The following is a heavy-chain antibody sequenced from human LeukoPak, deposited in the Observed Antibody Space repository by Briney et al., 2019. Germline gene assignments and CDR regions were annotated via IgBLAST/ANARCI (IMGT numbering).Heavy chain of an antibody. CDR2: IYYSGST. V-gene: IGHV4-39*07. CDR3: ASASSQWMDY. Sequence: PSETLSLTCTVSGGSINSSSYYWGWIRQPPGKGLEWIGSIYYSGSTYYNPSLKSRVTISVDTSKNQFSLKLSSVTAADTAVYYCASASSQWMDYWGQGTLVTVSS. J-gene: IGHJ4*02. D-gene: IGHD5-12*01. CDR1: GGSINSSSYY.